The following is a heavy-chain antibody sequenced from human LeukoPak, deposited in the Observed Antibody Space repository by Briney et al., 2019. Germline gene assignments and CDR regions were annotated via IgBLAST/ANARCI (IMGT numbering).Heavy chain of an antibody. Sequence: SETLSLTCAVYGGSFSGYYWSWIRQPPGKGLEWIGEINHSGSTNYNPSLKSRVTISVDTSKNQFSLKLSSVTAADTAVYYCARHSLNVSGYLQDYWGQGTLVTVSS. J-gene: IGHJ4*02. CDR1: GGSFSGYY. V-gene: IGHV4-34*01. CDR3: ARHSLNVSGYLQDY. CDR2: INHSGST. D-gene: IGHD3-22*01.